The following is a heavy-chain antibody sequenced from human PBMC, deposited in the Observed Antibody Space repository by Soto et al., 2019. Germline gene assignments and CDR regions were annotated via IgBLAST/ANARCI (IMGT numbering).Heavy chain of an antibody. CDR1: GYTFTGYY. J-gene: IGHJ6*02. D-gene: IGHD3-10*01. CDR3: ARGKVQFGENYGMDV. CDR2: INPNSGGT. V-gene: IGHV1-2*04. Sequence: QVQLVQSGAEVKKPGASVKVSCKASGYTFTGYYMHWVRQAPGHGLEWMGWINPNSGGTNYAQKFQGWVTMPRATSISTAYMELSRLRSGDTAVYSCARGKVQFGENYGMDVWGQGTTVTVSS.